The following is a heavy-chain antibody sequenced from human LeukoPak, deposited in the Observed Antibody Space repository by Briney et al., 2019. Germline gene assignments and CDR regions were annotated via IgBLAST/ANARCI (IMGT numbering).Heavy chain of an antibody. CDR2: INPNSGGT. Sequence: ASVKVSCKAPGYTFTGYYMHWVRQAPGQGLEWMGWINPNSGGTNYAQKFQGRVTMTRDTSISTAYMELSRLSSVTAADTAVYYCARDTSPFHADVPLLGFDYWGQGTLVTVSS. CDR1: GYTFTGYY. CDR3: ARDTSPFHADVPLLGFDY. V-gene: IGHV1-2*02. J-gene: IGHJ4*02. D-gene: IGHD2-8*02.